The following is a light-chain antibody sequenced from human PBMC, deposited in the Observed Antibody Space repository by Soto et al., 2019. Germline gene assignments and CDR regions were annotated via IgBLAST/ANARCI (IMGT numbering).Light chain of an antibody. CDR2: AAS. V-gene: IGKV3-20*01. J-gene: IGKJ3*01. Sequence: EIVLTQSPATLSLSPGESATLSCTTSQSVSSNSSAWHQQKPGQAPRLLMYAASSRAAGIPDRFSGSGSGTDFTLTISRLEPEDFAVYYCQQHGSWGITFGPGTKVDIK. CDR1: QSVSSNS. CDR3: QQHGSWGIT.